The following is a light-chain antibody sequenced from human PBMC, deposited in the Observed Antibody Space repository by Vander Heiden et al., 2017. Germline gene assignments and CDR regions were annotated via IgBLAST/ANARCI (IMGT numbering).Light chain of an antibody. V-gene: IGKV1D-16*01. CDR2: ATS. CDR3: QQYDTFPPT. Sequence: DIQMTQSPSSLSASVVDRVDITCRASHTIGDWVAWYQQKPGMAPKPLIYATSTLESGVPSRFSGTASGTDFSLNISNVHPEDFATYYCQQYDTFPPTFGGGTKVEV. J-gene: IGKJ4*01. CDR1: HTIGDW.